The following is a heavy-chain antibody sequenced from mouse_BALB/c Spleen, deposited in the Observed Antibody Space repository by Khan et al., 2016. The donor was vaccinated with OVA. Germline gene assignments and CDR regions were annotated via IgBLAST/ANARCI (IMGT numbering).Heavy chain of an antibody. CDR1: GFTFSDYF. D-gene: IGHD1-1*01. J-gene: IGHJ2*01. Sequence: EVELVEPGGGLVQPGGSLKLSCATSGFTFSDYFMYWVRQTPEKRLEWVAYISNGGGSTYYPDTVTGRFTISRDNAKNILYLQMSRLKSEDTAMYYCARGTTVGACDYWGQGTTLTVSS. CDR2: ISNGGGST. V-gene: IGHV5-12*02. CDR3: ARGTTVGACDY.